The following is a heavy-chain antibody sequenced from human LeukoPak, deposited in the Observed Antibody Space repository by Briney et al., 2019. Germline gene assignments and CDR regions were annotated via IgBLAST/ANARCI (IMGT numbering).Heavy chain of an antibody. CDR2: IYTSGST. Sequence: PSETLSLTCTVSGGSISTYYWSWIRQPAGKGLEWIGRIYTSGSTNYNPSLKSRVTMSVDTSKNQFSLKLSSVTAADTAVYYCARVRRDSSGYYYFDIWGQGTMVTVSS. CDR3: ARVRRDSSGYYYFDI. V-gene: IGHV4-4*07. D-gene: IGHD3-22*01. J-gene: IGHJ3*02. CDR1: GGSISTYY.